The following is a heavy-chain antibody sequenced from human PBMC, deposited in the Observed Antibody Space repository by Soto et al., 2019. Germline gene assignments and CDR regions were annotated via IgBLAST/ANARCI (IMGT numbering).Heavy chain of an antibody. J-gene: IGHJ4*02. V-gene: IGHV3-23*01. CDR2: LTGSSGVT. Sequence: GGSLRLSCVVSGFTFSNFAMSWVRQAPGKGLEWVSTLTGSSGVTYYADSVKGRFAISRDNSRNTLSLQMNSLTAEDTAVYYCAKGGATYGLLTHDYWGQGARVTVSS. CDR1: GFTFSNFA. D-gene: IGHD3-9*01. CDR3: AKGGATYGLLTHDY.